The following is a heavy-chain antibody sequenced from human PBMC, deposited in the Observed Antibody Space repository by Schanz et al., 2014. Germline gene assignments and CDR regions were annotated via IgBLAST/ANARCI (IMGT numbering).Heavy chain of an antibody. V-gene: IGHV3-30*18. Sequence: QVQLVESGGGVVQPGRSLRLSCAASGFTFSSYGMHWVRQAPGKGLEWVAAMSYDGSNKYYGDSVKGRFTISRDNSKNTLYLHMNTLRSEDTTVYYCAKGSTHLDIVQVPNAIDDWGQGTLVTVSS. CDR2: MSYDGSNK. CDR1: GFTFSSYG. J-gene: IGHJ4*02. D-gene: IGHD2-2*01. CDR3: AKGSTHLDIVQVPNAIDD.